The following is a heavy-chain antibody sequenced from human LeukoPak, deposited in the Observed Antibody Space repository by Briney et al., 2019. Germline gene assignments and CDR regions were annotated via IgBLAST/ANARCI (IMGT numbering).Heavy chain of an antibody. CDR2: ISAYNGNT. CDR1: GYTFTSYG. J-gene: IGHJ3*02. V-gene: IGHV1-18*01. Sequence: GASVKVSCKASGYTFTSYGISWVRQAPGQGLEWMGWISAYNGNTNYAQKLQGRVTMTTDTSTSTAYMELRSLRSDDTAVYYCARVSRVITFGGVVQRGDAFDIWGQGTMVTVSS. D-gene: IGHD3-16*01. CDR3: ARVSRVITFGGVVQRGDAFDI.